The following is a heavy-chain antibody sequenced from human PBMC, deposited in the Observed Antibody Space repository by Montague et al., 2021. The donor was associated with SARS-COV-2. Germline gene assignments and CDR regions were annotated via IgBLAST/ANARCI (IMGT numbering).Heavy chain of an antibody. CDR3: ARDGAVRFEILIGPRHYYYGMDV. D-gene: IGHD3-9*01. V-gene: IGHV4-39*07. J-gene: IGHJ6*02. CDR1: GGSITVSRYD. Sequence: SETLSLTCTVSGGSITVSRYDWGWIRQPPGKGLEWIGSVYYTGTTSYNASLKSRLTISVDTSENQFSLKLTSVTAADTAVYYCARDGAVRFEILIGPRHYYYGMDVWGQGTTVTVSS. CDR2: VYYTGTT.